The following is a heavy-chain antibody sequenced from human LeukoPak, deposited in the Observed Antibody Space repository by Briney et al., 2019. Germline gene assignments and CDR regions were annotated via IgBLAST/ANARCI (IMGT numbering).Heavy chain of an antibody. J-gene: IGHJ4*02. V-gene: IGHV1-2*02. CDR1: GYTFTGYY. Sequence: ASVKVSCKASGYTFTGYYMHWVRQAPGQGLEWMGWINPNSGGTNYAQKFQGRVTMTRDTSISTAYMELSRLRSDDTAVYYCARGTSSSWAYFDYWGQGTLVTVSS. CDR2: INPNSGGT. CDR3: ARGTSSSWAYFDY. D-gene: IGHD6-13*01.